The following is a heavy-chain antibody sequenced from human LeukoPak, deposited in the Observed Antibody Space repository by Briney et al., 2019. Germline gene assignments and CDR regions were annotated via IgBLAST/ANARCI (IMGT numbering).Heavy chain of an antibody. CDR2: IRHDGSNI. CDR1: GFDIRHYY. J-gene: IGHJ4*02. V-gene: IGHV3-7*04. Sequence: GGSLRLSCVASGFDIRHYYMIWVRQAPGKGLEWVADIRHDGSNIYNVDSVRGRFTISRDNAKNSLFLQMNSLKDEDTAVYYCARDGSGRDFSLDYWGQGTLVTVSS. D-gene: IGHD3-10*01. CDR3: ARDGSGRDFSLDY.